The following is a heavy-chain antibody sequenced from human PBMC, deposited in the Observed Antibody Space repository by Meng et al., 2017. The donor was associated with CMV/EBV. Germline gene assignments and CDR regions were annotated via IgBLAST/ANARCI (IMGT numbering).Heavy chain of an antibody. CDR1: GFTFSSYA. V-gene: IGHV3-30*04. Sequence: SGFTFSSYAMHWVRQAPGQGLEWVAVISYDGSNKYYADSVKGRFTISRDNSKNTLYLQMNSLRAEDTAVYYCARDFETTMVRGVIGYWGQGTLVTVSS. CDR3: ARDFETTMVRGVIGY. D-gene: IGHD3-10*01. J-gene: IGHJ4*02. CDR2: ISYDGSNK.